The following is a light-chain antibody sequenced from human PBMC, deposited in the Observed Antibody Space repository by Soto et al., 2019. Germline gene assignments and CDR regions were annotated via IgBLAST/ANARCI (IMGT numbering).Light chain of an antibody. CDR2: KAS. Sequence: DIQMTQSPSTLSASVGDRVTITCRASQSISSWLAWYQQKPWKAPKLLIYKASSLDSGVPSRFSGSGSGTEFTLTISSLQPDDFATYYCQPYNSLYTFGQGTKLEIK. CDR1: QSISSW. J-gene: IGKJ2*01. CDR3: QPYNSLYT. V-gene: IGKV1-5*03.